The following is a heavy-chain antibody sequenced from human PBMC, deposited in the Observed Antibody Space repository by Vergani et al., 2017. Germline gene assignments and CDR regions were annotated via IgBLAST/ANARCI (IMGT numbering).Heavy chain of an antibody. CDR1: GYSFTSYW. CDR3: ARPRGYSGYDTLDY. V-gene: IGHV5-51*01. J-gene: IGHJ4*02. CDR2: IYPGDSDT. Sequence: EVQLVQSGAEVKKPGESLKISCKGSGYSFTSYWIGWVRPMAGKGQEWMGIIYPGDSDTRYSPSFQGQVTISADKSISTAYLQRSSLKASATAMYYCARPRGYSGYDTLDYWGQGTLVTVSS. D-gene: IGHD5-12*01.